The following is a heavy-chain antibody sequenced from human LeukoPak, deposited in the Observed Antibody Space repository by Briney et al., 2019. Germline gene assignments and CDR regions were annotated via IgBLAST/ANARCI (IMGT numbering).Heavy chain of an antibody. CDR1: GYSFTSYW. CDR2: IYPGDSDT. CDR3: ARLLYDFWSGYYTTAPPGY. D-gene: IGHD3-3*01. J-gene: IGHJ4*02. V-gene: IGHV5-51*01. Sequence: GESLKISCQGSGYSFTSYWIGWVRQMPGKGLEWMGIIYPGDSDTRYSPSFQGQVTISADKSISTAYLQWSSLKASDTAMYYCARLLYDFWSGYYTTAPPGYWGQGTLVTVSS.